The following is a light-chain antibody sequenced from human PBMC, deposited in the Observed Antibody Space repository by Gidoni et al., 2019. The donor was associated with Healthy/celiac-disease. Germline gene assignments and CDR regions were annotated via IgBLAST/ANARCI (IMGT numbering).Light chain of an antibody. V-gene: IGLV2-23*01. CDR1: SSDVGSYHL. CDR3: CSYAGSSTHYV. Sequence: QSALTQPASVSGSPGQSLTISCTGTSSDVGSYHLVSWYQQHPGKAPKLMIYEGSTRPSGVSNRFSGSKSGNTASLTISGLQAEDEADYYCCSYAGSSTHYVFGTGTKVTVL. J-gene: IGLJ1*01. CDR2: EGS.